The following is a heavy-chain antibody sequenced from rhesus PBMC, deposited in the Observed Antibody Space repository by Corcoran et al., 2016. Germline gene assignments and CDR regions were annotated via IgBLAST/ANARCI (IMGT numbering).Heavy chain of an antibody. CDR1: GGSISSGYYY. CDR2: IYSNSEST. CDR3: ARVTGTTMVDY. J-gene: IGHJ4*01. Sequence: QVQLQESGPGVVKPSETLSLTCAVSGGSISSGYYYWGWIRQPPGKGLEWIGGIYSNSESTNYNPSLKSRVTISKDTSKNQFSLKLSSVTAADTAVYYCARVTGTTMVDYWGQGVLVTVSS. D-gene: IGHD1-7*02. V-gene: IGHV4S12*01.